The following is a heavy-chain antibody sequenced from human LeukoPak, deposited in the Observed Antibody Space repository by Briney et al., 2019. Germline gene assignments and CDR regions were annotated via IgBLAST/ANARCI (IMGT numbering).Heavy chain of an antibody. CDR1: GFPFSNDW. CDR2: MKEDGGEI. Sequence: PGGSLRLSCAASGFPFSNDWMSWVRQAPGKGLEGVANMKEDGGEIKYVDSVKGRFTISRDNAKNSLFLQMNSLRVDDTAVYYCARDRGYSTFDYWGQGTLVTVSS. V-gene: IGHV3-7*01. J-gene: IGHJ4*02. CDR3: ARDRGYSTFDY. D-gene: IGHD4-23*01.